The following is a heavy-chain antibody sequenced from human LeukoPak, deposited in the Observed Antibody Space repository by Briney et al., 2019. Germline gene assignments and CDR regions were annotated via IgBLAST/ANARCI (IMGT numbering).Heavy chain of an antibody. CDR3: AKEVLGP. J-gene: IGHJ5*02. CDR1: GGPFRFYY. Sequence: SETLSLTCAVYGGPFRFYYGVWIRQPPGKAVEWSGSNFYSESTYYNPSLKSRVTLSVDPSKNQLSLKLRSVTAADTAVYYCAKEVLGPWGQGTLVTVSS. D-gene: IGHD7-27*01. V-gene: IGHV4-39*07. CDR2: NFYSEST.